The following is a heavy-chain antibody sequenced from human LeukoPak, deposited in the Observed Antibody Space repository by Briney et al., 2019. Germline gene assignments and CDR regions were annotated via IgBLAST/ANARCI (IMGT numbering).Heavy chain of an antibody. CDR1: GYTFTSFD. V-gene: IGHV1-8*01. Sequence: ASVTVSCKASGYTFTSFDFNWVRQATGQGLEWMGWMKSNNGHTGYAQKFQGRVTMTRDTSISTAYMELSSLTFGDTAVYYCARGPPNWGMVGYWGQGTLVTVSS. CDR3: ARGPPNWGMVGY. CDR2: MKSNNGHT. J-gene: IGHJ4*02. D-gene: IGHD7-27*01.